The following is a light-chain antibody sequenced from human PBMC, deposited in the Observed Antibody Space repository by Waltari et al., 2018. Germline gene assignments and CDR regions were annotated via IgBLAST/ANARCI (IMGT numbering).Light chain of an antibody. CDR3: HQYSVTPRT. V-gene: IGKV4-1*01. CDR1: QSVLYSSNNKNY. J-gene: IGKJ1*01. CDR2: WEL. Sequence: DIVMTQSPDSLAVSLGERATINCKSSQSVLYSSNNKNYLAWYQQKPGQPPQLLIYWELTRKSGVPDRFSGSGSGTDFILTISSLQAEDVAGYYRHQYSVTPRTFGQGTKVEIK.